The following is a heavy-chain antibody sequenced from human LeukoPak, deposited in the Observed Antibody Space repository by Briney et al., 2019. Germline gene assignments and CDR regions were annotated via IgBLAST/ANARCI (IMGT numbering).Heavy chain of an antibody. CDR2: IYYSGST. CDR1: GGSISSYY. J-gene: IGHJ1*01. Sequence: PSETLSLTCAVSGGSISSYYRSWIRQPPGKGLEWIGYIYYSGSTNYNPSLKSRVTISVDTSKNQFSLKLSSVTAADTAVYYCARTYCGGDCYSQAEYFQHWGQGTLVTVSS. D-gene: IGHD2-21*02. CDR3: ARTYCGGDCYSQAEYFQH. V-gene: IGHV4-59*01.